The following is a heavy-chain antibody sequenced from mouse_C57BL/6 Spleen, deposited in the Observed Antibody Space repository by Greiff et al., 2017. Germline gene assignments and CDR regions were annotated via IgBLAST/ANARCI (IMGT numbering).Heavy chain of an antibody. CDR2: IDPETGGT. Sequence: QVQLQQSGAELVRPGASVTLSCKASGYTFTDYEMHWVKQTPVHGLEWIGAIDPETGGTAYNQKFKGKAILTADKSSSTAYMELRSLTSEDSAVYYCTKALWLRRRDWYFDVWGTGTTVTVSS. D-gene: IGHD2-2*01. V-gene: IGHV1-15*01. J-gene: IGHJ1*03. CDR3: TKALWLRRRDWYFDV. CDR1: GYTFTDYE.